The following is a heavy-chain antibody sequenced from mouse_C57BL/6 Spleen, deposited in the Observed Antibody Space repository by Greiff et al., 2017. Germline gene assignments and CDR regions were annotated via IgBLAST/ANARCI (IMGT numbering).Heavy chain of an antibody. CDR2: IHPNSGST. J-gene: IGHJ1*03. CDR1: GYPFTSYW. Sequence: QVQLQQPGAELVKPGASVKLSCKASGYPFTSYWMHWVKQRPGQGLEWIGMIHPNSGSTNYNEKFKSKATLTVDNSSSTAYMQLSSLTSEDSAVYYCARERVITTVVADWYFDVWGTGTTVTVSS. CDR3: ARERVITTVVADWYFDV. V-gene: IGHV1-64*01. D-gene: IGHD1-1*01.